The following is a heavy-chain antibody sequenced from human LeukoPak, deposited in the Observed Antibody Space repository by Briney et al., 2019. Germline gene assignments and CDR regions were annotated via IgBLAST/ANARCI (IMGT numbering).Heavy chain of an antibody. V-gene: IGHV4-59*01. CDR3: ARVVTRGLYYFDY. J-gene: IGHJ4*02. CDR1: GGSISSYY. Sequence: PSETLSLTCTVSGGSISSYYWSWIRQPPGKGLEWIGYIYYSGSTNYNPSLTSRVTISVDTSKNQFSLKLSSVTAADTAVYYCARVVTRGLYYFDYWGQGTLVTVSS. D-gene: IGHD2-21*02. CDR2: IYYSGST.